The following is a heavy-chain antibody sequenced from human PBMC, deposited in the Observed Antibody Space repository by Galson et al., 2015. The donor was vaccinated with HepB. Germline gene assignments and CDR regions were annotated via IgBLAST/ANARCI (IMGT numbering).Heavy chain of an antibody. J-gene: IGHJ4*02. CDR3: ARVADADYGDHTHFDS. D-gene: IGHD4-17*01. CDR1: GFTFSDYY. CDR2: ISASTIYT. V-gene: IGHV3-11*06. Sequence: SLRLSCAASGFTFSDYYMSWIRQAPGKGLKWLSYISASTIYTNYADSVKGRFTVSRDNAKNSLNLQMNSLRAEDTAVYYCARVADADYGDHTHFDSWGQGTLVTVS.